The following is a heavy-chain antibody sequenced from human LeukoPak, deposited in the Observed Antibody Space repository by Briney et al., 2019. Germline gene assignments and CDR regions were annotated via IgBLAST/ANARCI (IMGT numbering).Heavy chain of an antibody. CDR3: TRDTYGARDQ. D-gene: IGHD4-17*01. V-gene: IGHV3-21*01. CDR2: ISSSSSYI. J-gene: IGHJ4*02. CDR1: GFTFSSYS. Sequence: PGGSLRLSCAASGFTFSSYSMNWVRQAPGKGLEWVSSISSSSSYIYYADSVKGRFTISRDNAKSTLFLQMNSLRAEDTAVYYCTRDTYGARDQWGQGTLVTVSS.